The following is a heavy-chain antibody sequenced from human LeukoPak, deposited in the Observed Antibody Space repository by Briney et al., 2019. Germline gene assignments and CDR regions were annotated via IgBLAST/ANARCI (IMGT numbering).Heavy chain of an antibody. CDR1: KFSFSSYW. Sequence: GGSLRLSCAASKFSFSSYWMHWVRQAPGKGLVWVSRINSDGSRTNYADSVKGRFTISRDNAKNTLYLQMSSLRAEDTAVYYCARDSQGSSSWYDYWGQGTLVTVSS. J-gene: IGHJ4*02. D-gene: IGHD6-13*01. CDR3: ARDSQGSSSWYDY. V-gene: IGHV3-74*01. CDR2: INSDGSRT.